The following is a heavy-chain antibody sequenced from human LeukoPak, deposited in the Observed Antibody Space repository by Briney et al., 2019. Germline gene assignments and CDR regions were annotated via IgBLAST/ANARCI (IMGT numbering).Heavy chain of an antibody. CDR3: ARPKSGSYYWYFDY. J-gene: IGHJ4*02. CDR2: INHSGST. CDR1: GGSISSYY. Sequence: SETLSLTCTVSGGSISSYYWSWIRQPPGKGLEWIGEINHSGSTNSNPSLKSRVTISPDTSKNQFSLRLTSVTAADTAVYYCARPKSGSYYWYFDYWGQGTLVTVSS. D-gene: IGHD1-26*01. V-gene: IGHV4-34*01.